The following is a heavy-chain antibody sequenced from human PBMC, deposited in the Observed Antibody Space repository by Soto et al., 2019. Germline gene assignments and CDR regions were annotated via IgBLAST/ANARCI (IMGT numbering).Heavy chain of an antibody. D-gene: IGHD2-8*02. CDR1: GFSFSAYA. CDR3: VRARQNLVGNEYFQS. V-gene: IGHV3-30-3*01. Sequence: QVPLVESGGGVVQPGRSLRLSCAASGFSFSAYAIHWARQAPGKGLEWVALISYDETTTYYADSVKGRFTISRDNSKNTLYLQMDSLRSEDTAVYYCVRARQNLVGNEYFQSWGQGTLVSVAS. CDR2: ISYDETTT. J-gene: IGHJ1*01.